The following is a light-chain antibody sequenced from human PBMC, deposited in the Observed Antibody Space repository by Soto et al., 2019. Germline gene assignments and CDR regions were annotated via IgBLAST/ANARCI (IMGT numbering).Light chain of an antibody. CDR1: RSDVGGYNF. J-gene: IGLJ3*02. CDR3: CSYAGSYTWV. CDR2: DVS. V-gene: IGLV2-11*01. Sequence: QSALTQPRSVSGSPGQSVTISCTGTRSDVGGYNFVSWYQQHPGKAPKLMIYDVSKRPSGVPDRFSCSKSGNTASLTISGLQAEDEDDYHCCSYAGSYTWVFGGGTKLTVL.